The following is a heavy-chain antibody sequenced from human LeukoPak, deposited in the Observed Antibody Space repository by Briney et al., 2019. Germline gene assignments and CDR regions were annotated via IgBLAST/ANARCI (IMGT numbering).Heavy chain of an antibody. J-gene: IGHJ4*02. CDR1: GFTFSNYW. V-gene: IGHV3-74*01. CDR3: AKVMAAALLPFDY. Sequence: PGGSLRLSCAASGFTFSNYWMHWVRQAPGKGLVWVSRINSDGRSTNYADSVKGRFTISRDNAKNTLYLQMNSLRAEDTAVYYCAKVMAAALLPFDYWGQGTLVTVSS. CDR2: INSDGRST. D-gene: IGHD6-13*01.